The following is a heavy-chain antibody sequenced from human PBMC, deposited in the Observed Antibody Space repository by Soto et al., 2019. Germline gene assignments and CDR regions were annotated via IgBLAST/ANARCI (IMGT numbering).Heavy chain of an antibody. J-gene: IGHJ4*02. V-gene: IGHV6-1*01. Sequence: QVQLQQSGPGLVQPSQTLSLTCAISGDSVSSTSAAWSWIRQSPSRGLEWLGRTYYRSKWYSDYAVSVKSRITINPDTSKNQFSLQLNSVTHEDTAVYYCARGSYYSGWVWGQGTLVTVSS. CDR2: TYYRSKWYS. D-gene: IGHD6-19*01. CDR3: ARGSYYSGWV. CDR1: GDSVSSTSAA.